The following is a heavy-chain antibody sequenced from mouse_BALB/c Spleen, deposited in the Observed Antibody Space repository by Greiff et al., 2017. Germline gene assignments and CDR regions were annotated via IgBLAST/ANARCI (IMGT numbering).Heavy chain of an antibody. D-gene: IGHD2-4*01. CDR3: TRGGYDYAWFAY. CDR1: GYTFTSYW. CDR2: IYPGNSDT. V-gene: IGHV1-5*01. Sequence: VQLQQSGTVLARPGASVKMSCKASGYTFTSYWMHWVKQRPGQGMEWIGAIYPGNSDTSYNQKFKGKAKLTAVTSTSTAYMELSSLTNEDSAVYYCTRGGYDYAWFAYWGQGTLVTVSA. J-gene: IGHJ3*01.